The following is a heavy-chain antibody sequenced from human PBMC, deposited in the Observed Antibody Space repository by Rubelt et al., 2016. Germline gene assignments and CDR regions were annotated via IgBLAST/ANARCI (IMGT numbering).Heavy chain of an antibody. Sequence: QVQLQQWGAGLLKPSETLSLTCAVYGGSFSGYYWSWIRPPPGKGLEWIGEINHSGSTNYNPSLKSRVTISVDTSKNQFSLKLSSVTAADTAVYYCARDSGSRIFDYWGQGTLVTVSS. CDR1: GGSFSGYY. D-gene: IGHD2/OR15-2a*01. CDR3: ARDSGSRIFDY. CDR2: INHSGST. J-gene: IGHJ4*02. V-gene: IGHV4-34*01.